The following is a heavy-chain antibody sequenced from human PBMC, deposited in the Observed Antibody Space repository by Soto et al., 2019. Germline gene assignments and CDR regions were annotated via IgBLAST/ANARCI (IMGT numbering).Heavy chain of an antibody. CDR2: INPNSGGT. J-gene: IGHJ5*02. V-gene: IGHV1-2*04. CDR3: AAAGVGIAVADSWFDP. D-gene: IGHD6-19*01. Sequence: ASVKVSCKASGYTFTGYYMHWVRQAPGQGLEWMGWINPNSGGTKYAQKFQGWVTMTRDTSISTAYMELSRLRSDDTAVYYCAAAGVGIAVADSWFDPWGQGTLVTVSS. CDR1: GYTFTGYY.